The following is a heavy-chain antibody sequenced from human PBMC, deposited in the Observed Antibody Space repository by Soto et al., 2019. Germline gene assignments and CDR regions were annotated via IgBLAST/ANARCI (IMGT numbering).Heavy chain of an antibody. CDR3: ARGPSPLAY. J-gene: IGHJ4*02. CDR1: GDSVSSNSAA. D-gene: IGHD6-6*01. CDR2: TYYRSKWYS. V-gene: IGHV6-1*01. Sequence: QVQLQQSGPGLLKPSQTLSLTCAISGDSVSSNSAAWNWIRQSPSRGLEWLGRTYYRSKWYSYYAASVRSRITINADTSKNQFSLHLISVTPQDTAVYYCARGPSPLAYWGRGTVVTVSS.